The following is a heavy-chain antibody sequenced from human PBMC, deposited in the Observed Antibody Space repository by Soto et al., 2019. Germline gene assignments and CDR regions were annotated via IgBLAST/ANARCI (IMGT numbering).Heavy chain of an antibody. CDR1: GGSISSYY. D-gene: IGHD3-10*01. Sequence: PSETLSLTCTVSGGSISSYYWSWIRQPPGKGLEWIGYIYYSGSTNYNPSLKSRVTISVDTSKNQFSLKLGSVTAADTAVYYCARAGDYGSGRYLYGMDVWGQGSTVTVSS. V-gene: IGHV4-59*01. CDR2: IYYSGST. J-gene: IGHJ6*02. CDR3: ARAGDYGSGRYLYGMDV.